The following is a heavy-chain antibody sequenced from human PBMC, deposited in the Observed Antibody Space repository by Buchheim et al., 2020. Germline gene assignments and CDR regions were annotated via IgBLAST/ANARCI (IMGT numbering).Heavy chain of an antibody. CDR1: GFTFSSYA. D-gene: IGHD5-12*01. V-gene: IGHV3-23*01. J-gene: IGHJ5*02. CDR3: AKFRVATIGDGDWFDP. Sequence: EVQLLESGGGLVQPGGSLRLSCAASGFTFSSYAMSWVRQAPGKGLEWVSAISGSGGRTYCADSVKGRGTISRDNAKNTLNLQMNSLRAEDTAVYYCAKFRVATIGDGDWFDPWGQGTL. CDR2: ISGSGGRT.